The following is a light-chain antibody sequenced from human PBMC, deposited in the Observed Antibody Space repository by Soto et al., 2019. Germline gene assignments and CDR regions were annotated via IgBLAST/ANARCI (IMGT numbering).Light chain of an antibody. Sequence: QSALTQPASVSGSPGQSITISCTGTSSDVGGYNYVSWYQQHPGKAPKLMIYEVSNRPSGVSNRFSGSKSGNTAYLTISGVYAEDEADYYCSSYTSSSTLVFGTGTKLTVL. V-gene: IGLV2-14*01. CDR2: EVS. J-gene: IGLJ1*01. CDR3: SSYTSSSTLV. CDR1: SSDVGGYNY.